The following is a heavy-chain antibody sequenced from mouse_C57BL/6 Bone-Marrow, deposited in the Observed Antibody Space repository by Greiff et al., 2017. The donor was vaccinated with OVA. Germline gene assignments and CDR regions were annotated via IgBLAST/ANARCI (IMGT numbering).Heavy chain of an antibody. D-gene: IGHD2-1*01. J-gene: IGHJ1*03. CDR3: TRRGFYLRYFDV. CDR1: GYTFTDYE. V-gene: IGHV1-15*01. CDR2: IDPETGGT. Sequence: ESGAELVRPGASVTLSCKASGYTFTDYEMHWVKQTPVHGLEWIGAIDPETGGTAYNQKFKGKAILTADKSSSTAYMELRSLTSEDSAVYYCTRRGFYLRYFDVWGTGTTVTVSS.